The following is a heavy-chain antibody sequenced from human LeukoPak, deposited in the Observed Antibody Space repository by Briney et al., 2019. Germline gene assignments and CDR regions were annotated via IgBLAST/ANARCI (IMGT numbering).Heavy chain of an antibody. CDR3: ARGPPYYYGSGSNIPPDY. J-gene: IGHJ4*02. CDR1: GGTFSSYA. V-gene: IGHV1-18*01. CDR2: ISAYNGNT. D-gene: IGHD3-10*01. Sequence: ASVKVSCKASGGTFSSYAISWVRQAPGQGLEWMGWISAYNGNTNYVQKLQGRVTMTTDTSTSTAYMELRSLRSDDTAVYYCARGPPYYYGSGSNIPPDYWGQGTLVTVSS.